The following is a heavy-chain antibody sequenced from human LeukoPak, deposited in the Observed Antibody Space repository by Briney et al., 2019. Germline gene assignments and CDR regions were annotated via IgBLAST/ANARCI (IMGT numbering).Heavy chain of an antibody. CDR2: ISAYNGNT. CDR3: ARVGGITGTTLGEEFGY. J-gene: IGHJ4*02. D-gene: IGHD1-7*01. V-gene: IGHV1-18*01. Sequence: GASVKVSCKASGYTFTSYGVSWVRQAPGQGLEWMGWISAYNGNTNYAQKLQGRVTMTTDTSTSTAYMELRSLRSDDTAVYYCARVGGITGTTLGEEFGYWGQGTLVTVSS. CDR1: GYTFTSYG.